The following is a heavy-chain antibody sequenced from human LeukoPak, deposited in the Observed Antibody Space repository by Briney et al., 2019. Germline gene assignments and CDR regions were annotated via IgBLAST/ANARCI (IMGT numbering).Heavy chain of an antibody. V-gene: IGHV3-33*08. J-gene: IGHJ4*02. CDR2: IWYDGSDK. CDR1: EFTFSTFR. Sequence: PGRSLRLSCAASEFTFSTFRMHWVRQAPGKGLEWVAVIWYDGSDKYHADSVKGRFTISRDNSKNTLYLQMNSLRVEDTAVYYCARPVVLGAYLRGAYYFDSWGQGTLVTVSS. D-gene: IGHD3-16*01. CDR3: ARPVVLGAYLRGAYYFDS.